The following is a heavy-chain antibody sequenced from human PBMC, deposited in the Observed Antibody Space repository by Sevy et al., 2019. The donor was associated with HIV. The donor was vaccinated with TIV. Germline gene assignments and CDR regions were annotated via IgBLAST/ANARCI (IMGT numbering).Heavy chain of an antibody. Sequence: ASVKVSCKASGYTFTSYAMNWVRQAPGQGLEWMGWIDTNTGNPTYAQGFTGRFVFSLDTSVSTAYLQISSLKAEDTAVYYCARSIAAADLGIFDYWGQGTLVTVSS. D-gene: IGHD6-13*01. CDR3: ARSIAAADLGIFDY. CDR2: IDTNTGNP. J-gene: IGHJ4*02. CDR1: GYTFTSYA. V-gene: IGHV7-4-1*02.